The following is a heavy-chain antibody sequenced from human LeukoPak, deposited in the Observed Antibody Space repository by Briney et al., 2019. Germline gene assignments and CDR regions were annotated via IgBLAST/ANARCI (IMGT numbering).Heavy chain of an antibody. V-gene: IGHV4-59*08. CDR1: GGSISSYY. J-gene: IGHJ4*02. CDR3: ARQWSSSWYYFDY. CDR2: IYYSGST. D-gene: IGHD6-13*01. Sequence: SSETLSLTCTVSGGSISSYYWSWIRQPPGKGLEWIGYIYYSGSTNYNPSLKSRVTISVDTSKNQFSLKLSSVTAADTAVYYCARQWSSSWYYFDYWGQGTLVTVSS.